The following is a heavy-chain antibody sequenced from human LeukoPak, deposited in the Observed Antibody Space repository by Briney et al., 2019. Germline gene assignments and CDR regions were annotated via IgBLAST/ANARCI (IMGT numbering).Heavy chain of an antibody. J-gene: IGHJ3*02. CDR1: GGSISSYY. D-gene: IGHD3-16*01. CDR2: IYYSGST. Sequence: PSETLSLTCTVSGGSISSYYWSWIRQPPGKGLEWIGYIYYSGSTNYNPSLKSRVTISVDPSKNQFSLKLSSVTAADTAVYYCARVIGGTEAFDIWGQGTMVTVSS. CDR3: ARVIGGTEAFDI. V-gene: IGHV4-59*01.